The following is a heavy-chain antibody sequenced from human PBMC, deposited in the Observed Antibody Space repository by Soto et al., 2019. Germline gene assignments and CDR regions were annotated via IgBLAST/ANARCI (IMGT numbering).Heavy chain of an antibody. CDR2: INSNSGAT. CDR3: ARGGGTILAPLP. D-gene: IGHD3-3*01. CDR1: GYTFTGYF. J-gene: IGHJ5*02. Sequence: QVQLVQSGAEVKKPGASVKVSCKASGYTFTGYFMHWVRQAPGQGLEWMGWINSNSGATKYAQKFQGRVTLSRDTSISTAYMELSGLRSDHTAVYYCARGGGTILAPLPWGQGTLVTVSS. V-gene: IGHV1-2*02.